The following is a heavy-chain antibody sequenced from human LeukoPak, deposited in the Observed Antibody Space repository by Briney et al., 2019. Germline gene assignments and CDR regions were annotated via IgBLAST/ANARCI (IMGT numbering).Heavy chain of an antibody. D-gene: IGHD3-10*01. Sequence: SQTLSLTCTVSGGSISSGDYYWSWIRQPPGKGLEWIGYIYYSGSTNYNPSLKSRVTISVDTSKHQFSLKLSSVTAADTAVYYCARIYGRPPRFDPWGQGTLVTVSS. CDR1: GGSISSGDYY. V-gene: IGHV4-61*08. CDR3: ARIYGRPPRFDP. CDR2: IYYSGST. J-gene: IGHJ5*02.